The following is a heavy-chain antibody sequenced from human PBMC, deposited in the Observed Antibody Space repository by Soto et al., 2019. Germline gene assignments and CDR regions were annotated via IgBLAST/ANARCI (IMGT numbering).Heavy chain of an antibody. J-gene: IGHJ6*02. CDR3: VQSRCGGDCLQSYSSHSYYGLDV. D-gene: IGHD2-21*01. CDR2: IYWDDDK. CDR1: GFSLSTTGVG. V-gene: IGHV2-5*02. Sequence: SGPTLVEPTQTLTLTCTFSGFSLSTTGVGVGWISQPPGKALEWLALIYWDDDKRYNPSLKSRLTITKDTSKNQVVLTMTIMDPVDTATYYCVQSRCGGDCLQSYSSHSYYGLDVWGQGT.